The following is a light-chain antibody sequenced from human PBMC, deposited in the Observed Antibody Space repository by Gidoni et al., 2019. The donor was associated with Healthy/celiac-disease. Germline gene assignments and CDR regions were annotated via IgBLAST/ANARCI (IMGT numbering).Light chain of an antibody. CDR2: GAS. CDR1: QSVRSSY. J-gene: IGKJ4*01. CDR3: QQCGSSPLT. Sequence: RASQSVRSSYLAWYQQKPGQAPRLLIYGASSRATGIPDRFSGSGSGTDFTLPISRLEPEDFAVYYCQQCGSSPLTFGGGTKVEIK. V-gene: IGKV3-20*01.